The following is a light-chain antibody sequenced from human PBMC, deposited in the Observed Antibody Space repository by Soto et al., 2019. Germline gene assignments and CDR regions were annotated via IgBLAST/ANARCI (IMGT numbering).Light chain of an antibody. V-gene: IGLV2-14*01. CDR3: SSYTITSTYV. CDR2: EVS. J-gene: IGLJ1*01. CDR1: SSDVGXXXY. Sequence: QSALTQPASVSGXPGQSXTXXCXXTSSDVGXXXYVSWYQQHPGKAPKLMIYEVSDRPSGVSNRFSGSKSGNTASLTISGLXAEDEADYYCSSYTITSTYVFGTGTKVTVL.